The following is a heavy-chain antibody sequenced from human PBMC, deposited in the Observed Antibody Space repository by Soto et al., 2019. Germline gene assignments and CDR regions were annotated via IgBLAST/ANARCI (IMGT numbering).Heavy chain of an antibody. CDR3: TRDPDYGDYWGYFFDY. CDR1: GYTFAAFF. V-gene: IGHV1-2*02. D-gene: IGHD4-17*01. J-gene: IGHJ4*02. Sequence: QVQLVQSGAEVKKPGASVKVSCKTSGYTFAAFFIHWIRQAPGQGLEWMGWINPTSGATVSAQKFQDRVTMTRDTSISTAYMELRGLNSDDTAVYYCTRDPDYGDYWGYFFDYWGQGTPVSVSS. CDR2: INPTSGAT.